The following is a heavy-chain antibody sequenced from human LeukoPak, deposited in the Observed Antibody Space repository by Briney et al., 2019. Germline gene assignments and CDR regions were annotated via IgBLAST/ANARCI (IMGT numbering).Heavy chain of an antibody. J-gene: IGHJ4*02. D-gene: IGHD6-19*01. Sequence: NPSGTLSLTCAVYGGSFSGYYWSWIRQPPGKGLEWIREINHSGSTNYNPSLKSRVTISVDTSKNQFSLKLSSVTAADTAVYYSARMAVAGRYWVQGTLVTVSS. V-gene: IGHV4-34*01. CDR1: GGSFSGYY. CDR3: ARMAVAGRY. CDR2: INHSGST.